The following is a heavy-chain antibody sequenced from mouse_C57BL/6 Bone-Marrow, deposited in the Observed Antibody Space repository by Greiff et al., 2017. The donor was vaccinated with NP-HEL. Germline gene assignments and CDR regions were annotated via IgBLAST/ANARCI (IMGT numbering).Heavy chain of an antibody. CDR2: IYPRSGNT. Sequence: VKLMESGAELARPGASVKLSCKASGYTFTSYGISWVKQRTGQGLEWIGEIYPRSGNTYYNEKFKGKATLTADKSSSTAYMELRSLTSEDSAVYFCASYYGSSSWGQGTTLTVSS. D-gene: IGHD1-1*01. J-gene: IGHJ2*01. CDR3: ASYYGSSS. CDR1: GYTFTSYG. V-gene: IGHV1-81*01.